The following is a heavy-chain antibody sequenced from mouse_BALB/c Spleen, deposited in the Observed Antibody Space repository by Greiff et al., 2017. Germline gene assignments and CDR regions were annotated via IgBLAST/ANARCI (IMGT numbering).Heavy chain of an antibody. V-gene: IGHV14-3*02. Sequence: EVQLQQSGAELVKPGASVKLSCTASGFNIKDTYMHWVKQRPEQGLEWIGRIDPANGNTKYDPKFQGKATITADTSSNTAYLQLSSLTSEDTAVYYCARSLIYYYGSSYGYAMDYWGQGTSVTVSS. CDR3: ARSLIYYYGSSYGYAMDY. J-gene: IGHJ4*01. CDR1: GFNIKDTY. D-gene: IGHD1-1*01. CDR2: IDPANGNT.